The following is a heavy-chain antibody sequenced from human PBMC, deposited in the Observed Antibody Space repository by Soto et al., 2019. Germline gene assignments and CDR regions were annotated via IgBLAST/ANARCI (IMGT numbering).Heavy chain of an antibody. CDR2: ISSSSSYI. CDR3: ARGYSGYDPDSTPGDDAFDI. CDR1: GFTFSSYS. J-gene: IGHJ3*02. Sequence: GGSLRLSCAASGFTFSSYSMNWVRQAPGKGLEWVSSISSSSSYIYYADSVKGRFTISRDNAKNSLYLQMYSLRAEDTAVYYCARGYSGYDPDSTPGDDAFDIWGQGTMVTVSS. D-gene: IGHD5-12*01. V-gene: IGHV3-21*01.